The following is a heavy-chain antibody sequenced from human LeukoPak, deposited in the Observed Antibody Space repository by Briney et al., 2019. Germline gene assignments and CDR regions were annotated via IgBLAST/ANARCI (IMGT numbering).Heavy chain of an antibody. Sequence: GGSLRLSCAASGFTFTTYGMHWVRQAPGKGLEWVAVIWYDGSKKYYADSVKGRFTISRDDSKNTLYLQMNSLRAEDTAVYYCVRDHAGGFACWGQGTLVTVSS. CDR1: GFTFTTYG. CDR2: IWYDGSKK. J-gene: IGHJ4*02. CDR3: VRDHAGGFAC. D-gene: IGHD3-10*01. V-gene: IGHV3-33*01.